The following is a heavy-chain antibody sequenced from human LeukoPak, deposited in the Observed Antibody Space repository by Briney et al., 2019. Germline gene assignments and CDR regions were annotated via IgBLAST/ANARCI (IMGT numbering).Heavy chain of an antibody. CDR2: LYSDGNT. V-gene: IGHV3-53*01. J-gene: IGHJ4*02. CDR1: GFTVITND. Sequence: GGSLRLSCAASGFTVITNDMTWVPEAPGKGLESDLVLYSDGNTKYADSVQGRFTISRDNSKNTLYLEMNSLSPDDTAVYYCARGVEPLAANTLAYWGQGTLVTVSS. CDR3: ARGVEPLAANTLAY. D-gene: IGHD1-14*01.